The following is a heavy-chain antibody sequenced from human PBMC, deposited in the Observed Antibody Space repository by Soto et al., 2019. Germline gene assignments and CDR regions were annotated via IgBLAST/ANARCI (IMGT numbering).Heavy chain of an antibody. V-gene: IGHV4-31*03. CDR3: ARGEDYYESSGYYYDY. D-gene: IGHD3-22*01. Sequence: QVQLQESGPGLVKPSQTLSLTCTVSGGSISSCGYYWSWIRQHPGQGLDWIGYIYYSGSTYYNPSLTSRVTISVDTSKNQFYLKLSSVTAADTAVYYCARGEDYYESSGYYYDYWGQGTLVTVSS. J-gene: IGHJ4*02. CDR1: GGSISSCGYY. CDR2: IYYSGST.